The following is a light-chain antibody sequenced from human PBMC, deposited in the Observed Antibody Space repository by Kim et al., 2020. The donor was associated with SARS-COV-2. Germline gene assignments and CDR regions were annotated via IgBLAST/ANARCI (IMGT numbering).Light chain of an antibody. J-gene: IGKJ1*01. CDR3: QKCDSAPWT. CDR2: AAS. CDR1: QDISNY. Sequence: DIQMTQSPSPLSASVGDRVTITCRASQDISNYLAWFQLKPGKAPKLLIYAASALQPGVPSRFSGSGSGTDFTLTVTSLQPEDVATYYCQKCDSAPWTFGQGTKVDIK. V-gene: IGKV1-27*01.